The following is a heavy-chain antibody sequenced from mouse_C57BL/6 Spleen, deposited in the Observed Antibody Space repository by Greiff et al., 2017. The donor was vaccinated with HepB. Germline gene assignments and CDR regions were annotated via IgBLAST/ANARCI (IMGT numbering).Heavy chain of an antibody. CDR3: ARGPYYYGSSYVWYFDV. CDR2: ILPGSGST. J-gene: IGHJ1*03. Sequence: QVQLQQSGAELMKPGASVKLSCKATGYTFTGYWIEWVKQRPGHGLEWIGEILPGSGSTNYNEKFKGKATFTADTSSNTAYMQLSSLTTEDSAIYYCARGPYYYGSSYVWYFDVWGTGTTVTVSS. D-gene: IGHD1-1*01. CDR1: GYTFTGYW. V-gene: IGHV1-9*01.